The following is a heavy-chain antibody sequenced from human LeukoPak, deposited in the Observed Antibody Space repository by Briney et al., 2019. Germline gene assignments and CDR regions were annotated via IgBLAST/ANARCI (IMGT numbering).Heavy chain of an antibody. D-gene: IGHD1-26*01. CDR2: ISYSGST. V-gene: IGHV4-39*07. CDR3: AREIGSSGSYFDAFDI. CDR1: GGSISSSSNF. Sequence: PSETLSLTCTVSGGSISSSSNFWGWIRQPPGKGLEWIGSISYSGSTYYNPSLKSRVTISVDTSKNQFSLKLSSVTAADTAVYYCAREIGSSGSYFDAFDIWGQGTMVTVSS. J-gene: IGHJ3*02.